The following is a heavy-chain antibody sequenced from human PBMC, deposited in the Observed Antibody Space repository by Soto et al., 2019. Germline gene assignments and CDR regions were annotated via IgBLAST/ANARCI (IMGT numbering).Heavy chain of an antibody. CDR3: ARLGAFHQSLDP. J-gene: IGHJ5*02. D-gene: IGHD3-3*02. V-gene: IGHV4-59*08. CDR1: GVSFSPKY. Sequence: SETLSLTCRLSGVSFSPKYWGWFRQSPGKGLEWVGYIYYGGTTSYNPSLKSRVTISLETSKSHFSLRLNSVTAADTAVYYCARLGAFHQSLDPWGPGTLVT. CDR2: IYYGGTT.